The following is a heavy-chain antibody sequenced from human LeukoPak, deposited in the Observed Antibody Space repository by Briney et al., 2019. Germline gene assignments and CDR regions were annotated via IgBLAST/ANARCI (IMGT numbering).Heavy chain of an antibody. V-gene: IGHV1-2*02. CDR2: INPSSGGT. Sequence: ASVKVSCKASGYTFTGYYMHWVRQAPGQGLEWMGWINPSSGGTNYAQNFQGRVTMTRDTSISAAYMELSRLRSDDTAVYYCAITYYYGSGSYYNIDYWGQGTLVTVSS. J-gene: IGHJ4*02. D-gene: IGHD3-10*01. CDR3: AITYYYGSGSYYNIDY. CDR1: GYTFTGYY.